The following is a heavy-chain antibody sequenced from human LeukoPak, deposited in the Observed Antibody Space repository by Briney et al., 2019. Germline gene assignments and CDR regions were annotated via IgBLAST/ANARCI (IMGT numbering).Heavy chain of an antibody. D-gene: IGHD3-10*01. CDR1: GFTSSSYW. CDR3: ARGNGSGSFWRYYMDV. Sequence: PGGSLRLSCAASGFTSSSYWMHWVRQAPGKGLVWVSRINSDGSSTSYADSVKGRFTISRDNAKNTLYLQMNSLRAEDTAVYYCARGNGSGSFWRYYMDVWGKGTTVTISS. V-gene: IGHV3-74*01. J-gene: IGHJ6*03. CDR2: INSDGSST.